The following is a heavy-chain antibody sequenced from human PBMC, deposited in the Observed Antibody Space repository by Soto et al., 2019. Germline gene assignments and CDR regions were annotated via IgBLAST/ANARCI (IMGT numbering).Heavy chain of an antibody. J-gene: IGHJ4*02. CDR2: INPNRGVT. Sequence: ASVKVSCKASGYTFTGYYMHWVRQAPGHGLEWMGWINPNRGVTNYAQKFQGWVTMTRDTSISTAYMELSRLRSDDTDVYYCAKDRLGGNFDYWGQGTQVTVSS. V-gene: IGHV1-2*04. CDR1: GYTFTGYY. CDR3: AKDRLGGNFDY.